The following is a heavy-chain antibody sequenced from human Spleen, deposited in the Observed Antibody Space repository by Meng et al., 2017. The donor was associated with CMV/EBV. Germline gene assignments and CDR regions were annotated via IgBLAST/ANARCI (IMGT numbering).Heavy chain of an antibody. J-gene: IGHJ5*02. D-gene: IGHD3-9*01. V-gene: IGHV1-2*02. CDR3: ARLERGRYDILTGHKGHWFDP. Sequence: FIQWVQQAPEQGLEWLEWINPNSDDTGYAQQVQGRVTMSRDTSISTAYMELHRLGSDDTAVYYCARLERGRYDILTGHKGHWFDPWGQGTLVTVSS. CDR1: F. CDR2: INPNSDDT.